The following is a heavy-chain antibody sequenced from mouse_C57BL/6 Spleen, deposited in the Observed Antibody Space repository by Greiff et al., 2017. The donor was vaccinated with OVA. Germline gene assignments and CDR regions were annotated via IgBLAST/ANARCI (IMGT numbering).Heavy chain of an antibody. CDR3: AGDGYDLYYFDY. V-gene: IGHV1-19*01. Sequence: EVQLQQSGPVLVKPGASVKMSCKASGYTFTDYYMNWVKQSHGKSLEWIGVINPYNGGTSYNQKFKGKATLTVDKSSSTAYMELNSLTSEDSAVYYCAGDGYDLYYFDYWGQGTTLTVSS. J-gene: IGHJ2*01. CDR2: INPYNGGT. D-gene: IGHD2-2*01. CDR1: GYTFTDYY.